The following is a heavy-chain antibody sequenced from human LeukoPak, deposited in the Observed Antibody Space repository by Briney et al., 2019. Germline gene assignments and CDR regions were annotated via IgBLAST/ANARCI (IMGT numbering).Heavy chain of an antibody. V-gene: IGHV6-1*01. CDR3: ERLTKSTLDV. CDR1: GDSVSSNSVS. Sequence: SQTLSHTCAISGDSVSSNSVSWNWIRQSPSSGLECLARAYSMSGGPIDYAICVRRQINIDTDKPTNRFSLQCSFLCPEDTAVYFGERLTKSTLDVWAQETMVSVSS. J-gene: IGHJ3*01. CDR2: AYSMSGGPI. D-gene: IGHD4-11*01.